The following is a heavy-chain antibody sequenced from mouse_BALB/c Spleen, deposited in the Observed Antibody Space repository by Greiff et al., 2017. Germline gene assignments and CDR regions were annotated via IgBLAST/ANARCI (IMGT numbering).Heavy chain of an antibody. CDR1: GFTFSSYA. D-gene: IGHD1-1*01. CDR2: ISSGGST. J-gene: IGHJ3*01. CDR3: ARGLITTVEGSFAY. V-gene: IGHV5-6-5*01. Sequence: MLVESGGGLVKPGGSLKLSCAASGFTFSSYAMSWVRQTPEKRLEWVASISSGGSTYYPDSVKGRFTISRDNARNILYLQMSSLRSEDTAMYYCARGLITTVEGSFAYWGQGTLVTVSA.